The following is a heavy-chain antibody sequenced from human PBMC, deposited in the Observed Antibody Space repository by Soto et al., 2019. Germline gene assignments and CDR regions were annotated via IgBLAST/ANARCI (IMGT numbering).Heavy chain of an antibody. D-gene: IGHD6-19*01. Sequence: GGSLRLSCAASGFTFSNYAMDWVRQAPGKVLEYVSGISSNGVGTYYANSVKDRFTISRDNSKNTLYLQMGSLRDEDMAVYYCARREQSDYYYMDVWGKGTWVTVSS. CDR2: ISSNGVGT. CDR3: ARREQSDYYYMDV. CDR1: GFTFSNYA. V-gene: IGHV3-64*01. J-gene: IGHJ6*03.